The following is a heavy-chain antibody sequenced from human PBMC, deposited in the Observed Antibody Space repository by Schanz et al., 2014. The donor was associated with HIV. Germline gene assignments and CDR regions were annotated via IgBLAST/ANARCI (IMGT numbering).Heavy chain of an antibody. CDR3: TRAGGLNSEGAY. D-gene: IGHD2-8*02. V-gene: IGHV3-7*04. CDR1: GFTFSSYA. CDR2: INGEGGII. J-gene: IGHJ4*02. Sequence: EVQLVESGGGLVQPGGSLRLSCAASGFTFSSYAMSWVRQAPGKGLEWVAAINGEGGIIVYGDSAKGRFTASRDLAKNSLFLHMTSLRAEDTAVYYCTRAGGLNSEGAYWGPGTLVTVSA.